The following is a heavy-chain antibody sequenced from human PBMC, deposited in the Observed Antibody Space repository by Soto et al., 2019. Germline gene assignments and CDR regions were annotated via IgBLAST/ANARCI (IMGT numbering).Heavy chain of an antibody. CDR3: ARGRRSNMFRGLDP. CDR2: INHSGRT. V-gene: IGHV4-34*01. CDR1: GGSFNDYY. Sequence: KPSETLSLTCAVSGGSFNDYYCTWIRQSPGKGLAWIGEINHSGRTNYNPSLESRVTISVDTSKNQFSLYITSVTAADTAVYYCARGRRSNMFRGLDPWGQGTQVTVSS. D-gene: IGHD3-10*01. J-gene: IGHJ5*02.